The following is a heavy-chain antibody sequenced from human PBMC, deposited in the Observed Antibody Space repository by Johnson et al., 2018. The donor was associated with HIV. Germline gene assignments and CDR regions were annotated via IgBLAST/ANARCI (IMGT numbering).Heavy chain of an antibody. CDR2: ISYDGSNK. CDR1: GFTFSSSA. V-gene: IGHV3-30-3*01. D-gene: IGHD5-12*01. CDR3: ARSFSGPDAFDI. Sequence: QVQLVESGGGLVQPWGSLRLSCAASGFTFSSSAMHWVHQAPGKGLEWVAVISYDGSNKYYADSVKGRFTISRDNSKNTLSLQMNSLRAEDTAVYYCARSFSGPDAFDIWGQGTIVTVSS. J-gene: IGHJ3*02.